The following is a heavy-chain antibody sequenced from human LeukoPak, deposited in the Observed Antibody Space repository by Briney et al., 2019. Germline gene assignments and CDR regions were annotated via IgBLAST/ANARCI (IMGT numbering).Heavy chain of an antibody. CDR3: AKGVTAAGTFDY. J-gene: IGHJ4*02. CDR1: GFTLSSYA. D-gene: IGHD6-13*01. CDR2: ISGGGGST. V-gene: IGHV3-23*01. Sequence: GGSLRLSCAASGFTLSSYAMSWVRQAPGKGLEWVSTISGGGGSTYYADSVKGRSTISRDNSKNTLSLQMNSLRAEDTAVYYCAKGVTAAGTFDYWGQGTLVTVSS.